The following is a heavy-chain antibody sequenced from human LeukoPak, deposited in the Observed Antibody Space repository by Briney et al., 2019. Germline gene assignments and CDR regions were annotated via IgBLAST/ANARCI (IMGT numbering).Heavy chain of an antibody. CDR1: GYTFTSYG. V-gene: IGHV1-18*01. J-gene: IGHJ4*02. Sequence: ASVKVSCKASGYTFTSYGISWVRQAPGQGLEWMGWISAYNGNTTYAQKLQGRVTMTTDTSTSTAYMELRSLRSDDTAVYYCARGAQGGYGGNSYFDYWGQGTLVTVSS. CDR2: ISAYNGNT. CDR3: ARGAQGGYGGNSYFDY. D-gene: IGHD4-23*01.